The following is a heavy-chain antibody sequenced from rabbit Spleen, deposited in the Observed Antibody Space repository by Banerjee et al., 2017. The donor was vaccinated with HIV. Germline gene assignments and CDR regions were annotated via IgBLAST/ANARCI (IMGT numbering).Heavy chain of an antibody. V-gene: IGHV1S39*01. Sequence: QEQLMESGGGLVQPGGSLKLSCKASGFDFSSYGVSWVRQAPGKGLEWIACIDTNDGDTDYANWPKGRFTISKTSSTTVTLQMTSLTAADTATYFCARNYVNAFDPWGQGTLVTVS. J-gene: IGHJ2*01. D-gene: IGHD4-2*01. CDR2: IDTNDGDT. CDR1: GFDFSSYG. CDR3: ARNYVNAFDP.